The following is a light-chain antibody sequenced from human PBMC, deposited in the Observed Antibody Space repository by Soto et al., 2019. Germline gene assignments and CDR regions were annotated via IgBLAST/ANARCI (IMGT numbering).Light chain of an antibody. CDR1: QNIRGW. V-gene: IGKV1-5*01. J-gene: IGKJ2*01. Sequence: DIQMTQSPSTLSAFVGDRVTITCRASQNIRGWLAWYQQRPGKAPDLLIFEASRLEGGVPSRFSGSGSGTEFTLTIDSLQPDDFATYYCQQSRTFAQGTKLEIK. CDR3: QQSRT. CDR2: EAS.